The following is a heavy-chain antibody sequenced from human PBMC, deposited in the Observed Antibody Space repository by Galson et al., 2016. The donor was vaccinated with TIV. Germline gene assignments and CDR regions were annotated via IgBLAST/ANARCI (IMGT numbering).Heavy chain of an antibody. J-gene: IGHJ6*02. V-gene: IGHV3-23*01. Sequence: SLRLSCAASGFTFRSFAMTWVRQAPGMAPEWVATISNGRTYYVDSVKGRFTISRDNPRITVFLQMNSLRAGDTATYYCVRDLEERYRDSRGGFYGLDVWGHGTTVIVSS. CDR2: ISNGRT. D-gene: IGHD3-16*02. CDR3: VRDLEERYRDSRGGFYGLDV. CDR1: GFTFRSFA.